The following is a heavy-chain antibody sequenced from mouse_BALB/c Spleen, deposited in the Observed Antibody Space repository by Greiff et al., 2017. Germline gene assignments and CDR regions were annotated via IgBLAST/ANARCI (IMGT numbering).Heavy chain of an antibody. J-gene: IGHJ4*01. Sequence: EVMLVESGGGLVQPGGSLRLSCATSGFTFTDYYMSWVRQPPGKALEWLGFIRNKANGYTTEYSASVKGRFTISRDNSQSILYLQMNTLRAEDSATYYCARSLLLRSYAMDYWGQGTSVTVSS. D-gene: IGHD1-1*01. CDR2: IRNKANGYTT. CDR1: GFTFTDYY. V-gene: IGHV7-3*02. CDR3: ARSLLLRSYAMDY.